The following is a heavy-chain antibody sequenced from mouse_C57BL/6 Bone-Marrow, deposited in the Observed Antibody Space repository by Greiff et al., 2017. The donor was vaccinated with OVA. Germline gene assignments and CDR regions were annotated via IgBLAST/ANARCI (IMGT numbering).Heavy chain of an antibody. Sequence: EVKVEESGGGLVKPGGSLKLSCAASGFTFSDYGMHWVRQAPEKGLEWVAYISSGSSTIYYADTVKGRFTISRDNAKNTLFLQMTSLRSEDTAMYYCAKGATDYWGQGTTLTVSS. CDR3: AKGATDY. V-gene: IGHV5-17*01. CDR2: ISSGSSTI. CDR1: GFTFSDYG. J-gene: IGHJ2*01. D-gene: IGHD6-1*01.